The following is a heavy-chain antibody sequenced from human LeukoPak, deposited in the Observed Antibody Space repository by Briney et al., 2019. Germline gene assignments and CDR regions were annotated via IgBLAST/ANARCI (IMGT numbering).Heavy chain of an antibody. D-gene: IGHD3-22*01. V-gene: IGHV4-34*01. Sequence: GSLRLSCAASGFTFSIYSMNWIRQSPGKGLEWIREINHSGSTNYNPSLKSRVTISVDTSKNQFSLKLSSVTAADTAVYYCARGATMIVVAHYYYYYGMDVWGQGTTVTVSS. CDR3: ARGATMIVVAHYYYYYGMDV. CDR2: INHSGST. CDR1: GFTFSIYS. J-gene: IGHJ6*02.